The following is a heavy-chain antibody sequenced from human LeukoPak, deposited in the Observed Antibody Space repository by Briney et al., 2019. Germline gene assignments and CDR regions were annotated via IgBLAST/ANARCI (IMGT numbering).Heavy chain of an antibody. J-gene: IGHJ4*02. V-gene: IGHV4-34*01. CDR1: GGSFSGYY. CDR3: ARGAAWNYNYFDY. CDR2: INHSGST. D-gene: IGHD1-7*01. Sequence: SETLSLTCAVYGGSFSGYYWSWIRQPPGKGLEWIGEINHSGSTNYNPSLKSRVTISVDTSKNQFSLKLSSVTAADTALYYCARGAAWNYNYFDYWGEGTLVTVSS.